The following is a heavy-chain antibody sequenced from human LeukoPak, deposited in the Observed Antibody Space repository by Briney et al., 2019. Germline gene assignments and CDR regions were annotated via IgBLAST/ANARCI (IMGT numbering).Heavy chain of an antibody. D-gene: IGHD5-18*01. CDR1: GGSFSGYY. J-gene: IGHJ4*02. Sequence: KPSETLSLTCAVYGGSFSGYYWSWIRQPPGKGLEWIGEINHSGSTNYNPSLKSRVTISVDTSKNQFSLKLSSVTAADTAVYYCAIVDTAMVTLEDYWGQGTLVTVSS. CDR2: INHSGST. V-gene: IGHV4-34*01. CDR3: AIVDTAMVTLEDY.